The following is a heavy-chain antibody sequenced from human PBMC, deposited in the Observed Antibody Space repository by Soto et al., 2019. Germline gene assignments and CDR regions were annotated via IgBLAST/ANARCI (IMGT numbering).Heavy chain of an antibody. CDR1: SFNGSSNY. CDR2: IYSGGRT. J-gene: IGHJ5*02. V-gene: IGHV3-53*01. CDR3: AKMKGREYLLPQGPAFDP. D-gene: IGHD3-10*01. Sequence: RSIRPSCGAFSFNGSSNYISCFRKTQGKLLEWVPVIYSGGRTFYADSVKGRFTISRDISKNTLYLQMNSLRAEDTAVYYCAKMKGREYLLPQGPAFDPWGQGTLVTVSS.